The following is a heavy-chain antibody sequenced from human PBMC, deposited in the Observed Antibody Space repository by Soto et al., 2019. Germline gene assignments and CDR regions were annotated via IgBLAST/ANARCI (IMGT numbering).Heavy chain of an antibody. V-gene: IGHV1-69*13. CDR3: ASPVTIFGVVRYYYYYGMDV. Sequence: SVKVSCKASGGTFSSYAISWVRQAPGQGLEWMGGIIPIFGTANYAQKFQGRVTITADESTSTAYMELSSLRSEDTAVYYCASPVTIFGVVRYYYYYGMDVWGQGTTVTVSS. J-gene: IGHJ6*02. CDR1: GGTFSSYA. CDR2: IIPIFGTA. D-gene: IGHD3-3*01.